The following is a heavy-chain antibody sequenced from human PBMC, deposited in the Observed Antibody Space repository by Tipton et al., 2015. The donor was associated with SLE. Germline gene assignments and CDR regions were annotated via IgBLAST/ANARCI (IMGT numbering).Heavy chain of an antibody. Sequence: TLSLTCTVSGGSISRYYWDWIRQPPGKGLEWIGSIYYSGSTYYNPSLKGRGTISVDTSKNQFSLKLSSVTAADTAVYYCARDVGGYNTGWFPYYFDYWGQGTLVTVSS. CDR3: ARDVGGYNTGWFPYYFDY. D-gene: IGHD2-8*02. CDR1: GGSISRYY. V-gene: IGHV4-39*07. CDR2: IYYSGST. J-gene: IGHJ4*02.